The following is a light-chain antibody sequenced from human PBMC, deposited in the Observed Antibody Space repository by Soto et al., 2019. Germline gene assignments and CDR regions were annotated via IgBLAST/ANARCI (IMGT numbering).Light chain of an antibody. CDR3: QQYNNRPPDT. Sequence: EIVMTQSPATLSVSPGERATLSCRASQNVNSNLAWYQQKPGQAPRLLIYGASTRDTGVPARFSGSGSGTEFTLTISSLQPEDFAIYYCQQYNNRPPDTFGQGTKLEIK. CDR2: GAS. V-gene: IGKV3-15*01. J-gene: IGKJ2*01. CDR1: QNVNSN.